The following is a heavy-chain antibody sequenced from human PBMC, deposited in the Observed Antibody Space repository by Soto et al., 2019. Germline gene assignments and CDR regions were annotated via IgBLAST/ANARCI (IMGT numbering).Heavy chain of an antibody. V-gene: IGHV4-30-4*01. CDR1: GGSISSGDYY. J-gene: IGHJ6*02. CDR2: IYYSGST. Sequence: PSETLSLTCTVSGGSISSGDYYWSWIRQPPGKGLEWIGYIYYSGSTYYNPSLKSRVTISVDTSKNQFSLKLSSVTAADTAVYYCARDSVPKRRDGYYYYYGMDVWGQGTLVTVSS. D-gene: IGHD4-17*01. CDR3: ARDSVPKRRDGYYYYYGMDV.